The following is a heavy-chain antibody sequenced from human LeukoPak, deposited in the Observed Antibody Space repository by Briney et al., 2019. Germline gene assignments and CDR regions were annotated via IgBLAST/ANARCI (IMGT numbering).Heavy chain of an antibody. J-gene: IGHJ1*01. Sequence: SETLSLTCTVSGGSISSYYWSWIRQPPGKGLEWIGYIYYSGSTNYNPSLKSRVTISVDTSKNQFSLKLSSVTAADTAVYYCARGDGSSWSFQHWGQGTLVTVSS. D-gene: IGHD6-13*01. CDR3: ARGDGSSWSFQH. CDR1: GGSISSYY. CDR2: IYYSGST. V-gene: IGHV4-59*01.